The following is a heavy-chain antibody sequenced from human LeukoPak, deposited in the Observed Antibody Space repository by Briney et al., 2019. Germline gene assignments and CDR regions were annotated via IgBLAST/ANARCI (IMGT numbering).Heavy chain of an antibody. D-gene: IGHD4-17*01. CDR3: ARVDYGGSHCDY. CDR2: ISYDGSNK. V-gene: IGHV3-30-3*01. J-gene: IGHJ4*02. CDR1: EFTFSSYA. Sequence: GGSLRLSCAASEFTFSSYAMHWVRQAPGKGLEWVAVISYDGSNKYYADSVKGRFTISRDNAKNTLYLQMNSLRAEDTAVYYCARVDYGGSHCDYWGQGTLVTVSS.